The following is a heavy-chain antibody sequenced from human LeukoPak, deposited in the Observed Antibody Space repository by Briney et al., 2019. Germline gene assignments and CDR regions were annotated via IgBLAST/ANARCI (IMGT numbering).Heavy chain of an antibody. J-gene: IGHJ4*02. V-gene: IGHV4-34*01. CDR2: INHSGST. CDR3: ARGGYLFDY. Sequence: SETLSLTCADYGGSFSGYYWSWIRQPPGKGLEWIGEINHSGSTNYNPSLKSRVTISVDTSKNQFSLKLSSVTAADTAVYYCARGGYLFDYWGQGTLVTVSS. CDR1: GGSFSGYY. D-gene: IGHD5-18*01.